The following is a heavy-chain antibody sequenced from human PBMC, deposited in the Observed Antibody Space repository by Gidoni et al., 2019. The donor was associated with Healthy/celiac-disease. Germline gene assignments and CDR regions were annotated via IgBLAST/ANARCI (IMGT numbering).Heavy chain of an antibody. CDR2: IYYSGST. V-gene: IGHV4-59*01. CDR1: GGSISSYY. D-gene: IGHD1-26*01. Sequence: QVQLQESGPGLVKPLETLSLTCTVSGGSISSYYWSWIRQPPGKGLEWIGYIYYSGSTNYNPSLKSRVTISVDTSKNQFSLKLSSVTAADTAVYYCARGSGASIDYWGQGTLVTVSS. J-gene: IGHJ4*02. CDR3: ARGSGASIDY.